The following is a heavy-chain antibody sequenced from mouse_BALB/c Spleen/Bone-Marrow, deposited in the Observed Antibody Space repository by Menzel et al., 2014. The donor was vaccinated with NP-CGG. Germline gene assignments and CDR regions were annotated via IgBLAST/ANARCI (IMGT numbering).Heavy chain of an antibody. V-gene: IGHV1S81*02. CDR1: GYTFTSYW. CDR3: APYYYGSSYGFYWYFDV. Sequence: VKLQESGAELVKPGASVKLSCKASGYTFTSYWMHWVKQRPGQGLEWIGEINPSNGRTNYNEKFKSKATLTVDKSSSTAYMQLSSPTSEDSAVYYCAPYYYGSSYGFYWYFDVWGAGTTVTVSS. D-gene: IGHD1-1*01. CDR2: INPSNGRT. J-gene: IGHJ1*01.